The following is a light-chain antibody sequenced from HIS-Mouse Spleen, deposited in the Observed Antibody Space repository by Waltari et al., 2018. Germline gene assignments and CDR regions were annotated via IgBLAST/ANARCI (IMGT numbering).Light chain of an antibody. CDR1: ALPKQY. Sequence: SYELTQPPSVSVSPGQTARITCSGDALPKQYAYWYQQKPGQAPVRGIDKDSGRPSGSPERLAGSSSGTTVTLTISGVQAEDEADYYCQSADSSGTYPVFGGGTKLTVL. CDR2: KDS. V-gene: IGLV3-25*03. CDR3: QSADSSGTYPV. J-gene: IGLJ2*01.